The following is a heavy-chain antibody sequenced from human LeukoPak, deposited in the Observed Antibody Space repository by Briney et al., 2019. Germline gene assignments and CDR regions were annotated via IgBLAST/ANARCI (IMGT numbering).Heavy chain of an antibody. J-gene: IGHJ4*02. Sequence: SETLSLTCAVYGGSFSGYYWSCIRQPPGKGLEWSGEINHSGSTNYNPSLKSRFTMSVDPSKNQFSLKLSSVTAADTAVYYCARVPRLFYSNYRYFDYWGQGTLVTVSS. CDR3: ARVPRLFYSNYRYFDY. D-gene: IGHD4-11*01. CDR1: GGSFSGYY. CDR2: INHSGST. V-gene: IGHV4-34*01.